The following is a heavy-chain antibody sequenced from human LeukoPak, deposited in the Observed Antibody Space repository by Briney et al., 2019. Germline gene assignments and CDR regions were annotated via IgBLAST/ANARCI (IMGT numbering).Heavy chain of an antibody. CDR1: GFTFSSYW. J-gene: IGHJ4*02. D-gene: IGHD1-1*01. V-gene: IGHV3-7*01. CDR3: ARDKIEGPTKLDY. CDR2: IKQDESEK. Sequence: GGSLRLSCAASGFTFSSYWMSWVRQAPGKGLEWVANIKQDESEKYYVDSLKGRFTISRDNAKNSLYLQMSSLRAEDTAVYYCARDKIEGPTKLDYWGQGILVTVSS.